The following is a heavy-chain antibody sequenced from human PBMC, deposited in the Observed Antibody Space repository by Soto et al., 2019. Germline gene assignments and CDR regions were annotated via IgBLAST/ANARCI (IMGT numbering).Heavy chain of an antibody. J-gene: IGHJ5*02. CDR2: IIPIIGII. D-gene: IGHD3-16*02. CDR1: GGTFSTYT. V-gene: IGHV1-69*02. CDR3: ARGFPLWFDP. Sequence: SVKVSCKASGGTFSTYTITWVRQAPGQGLEWMGRIIPIIGIINYAQKFQGRVTISADKFTGTAYMELTGLRSDDTAVYYCARGFPLWFDPWGQGTLVTVSS.